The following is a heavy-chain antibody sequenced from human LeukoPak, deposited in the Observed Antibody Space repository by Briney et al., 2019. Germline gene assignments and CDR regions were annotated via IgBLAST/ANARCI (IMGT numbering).Heavy chain of an antibody. Sequence: GGSLRLSCAASGFTFSDYYMSWIRQAPGKGLEWVSYISSSSSYTNYADSVKGRFTISRDNAKNSLYLQMNSLRAEDTAVYYCARGHMVRGVRGHWFDPWGQGTLVTVSS. CDR3: ARGHMVRGVRGHWFDP. CDR2: ISSSSSYT. CDR1: GFTFSDYY. D-gene: IGHD3-10*01. J-gene: IGHJ5*02. V-gene: IGHV3-11*06.